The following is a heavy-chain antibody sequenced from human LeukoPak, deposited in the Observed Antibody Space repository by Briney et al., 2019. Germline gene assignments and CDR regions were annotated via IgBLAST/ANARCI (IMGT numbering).Heavy chain of an antibody. CDR2: ISVYNGNT. V-gene: IGHV1-18*01. Sequence: ASVKVSCKASGYAFTNYAISWVRQAPGQGLEWMGWISVYNGNTNYAQKLQGRVTMTADTSTTTAYMELRSLRSDDTAVYYCARVGPKYCSGGSCYSSLTFDYWGQGTLVTVSS. CDR1: GYAFTNYA. D-gene: IGHD2-15*01. J-gene: IGHJ4*02. CDR3: ARVGPKYCSGGSCYSSLTFDY.